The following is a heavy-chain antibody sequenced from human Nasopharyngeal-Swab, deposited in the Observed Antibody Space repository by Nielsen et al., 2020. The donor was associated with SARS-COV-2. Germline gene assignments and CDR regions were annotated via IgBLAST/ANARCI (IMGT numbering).Heavy chain of an antibody. D-gene: IGHD3-10*02. CDR2: IIPTFGTA. J-gene: IGHJ4*02. V-gene: IGHV1-69*13. Sequence: SVKVSCKASGCTFSSYAIRWVRQAPGQGLEWMGGIIPTFGTANYAQKFQGRVTITADESTSTAYMELSSLRSEDTAVYYCARDDPESPMVGAWYFDYWGQGTLVTVSS. CDR1: GCTFSSYA. CDR3: ARDDPESPMVGAWYFDY.